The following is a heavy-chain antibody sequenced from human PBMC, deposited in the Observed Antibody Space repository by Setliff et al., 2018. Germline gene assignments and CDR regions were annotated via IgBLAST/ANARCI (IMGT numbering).Heavy chain of an antibody. D-gene: IGHD3-22*01. CDR1: GGSIGSSF. Sequence: LSLTCTVSGGSIGSSFWNWIRQSPGKGLEWIGSTYYNGTAYYNPSLQSRVAISVDTSKNYFSLDVNSVTAADTAVYYCRVWVDMIEVDSWAQGTLVTVSS. V-gene: IGHV4-59*04. CDR3: RVWVDMIEVDS. J-gene: IGHJ4*02. CDR2: TYYNGTA.